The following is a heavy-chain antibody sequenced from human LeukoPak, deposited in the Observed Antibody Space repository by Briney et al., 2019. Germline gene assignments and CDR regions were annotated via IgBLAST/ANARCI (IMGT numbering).Heavy chain of an antibody. J-gene: IGHJ4*02. CDR3: ARPWGGVAAAGYHFDY. CDR2: INHSGST. CDR1: GGSFSGYY. D-gene: IGHD6-13*01. Sequence: SETLSLTCAVYGGSFSGYYWSWIRQPPGKGLEWIGEINHSGSTNYNPSLKSRVTISVDTSKNQFSLKLSSVTAADTAVYYCARPWGGVAAAGYHFDYWGQGTLVTVSS. V-gene: IGHV4-34*01.